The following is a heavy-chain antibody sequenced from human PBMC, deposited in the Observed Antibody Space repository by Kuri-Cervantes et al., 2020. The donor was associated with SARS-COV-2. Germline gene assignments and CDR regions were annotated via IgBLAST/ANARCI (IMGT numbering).Heavy chain of an antibody. CDR3: ARAGLGNFYIPYWFFGMDV. CDR2: ISKDGGKK. CDR1: GFTFSSYG. D-gene: IGHD2-8*02. V-gene: IGHV3-30*03. Sequence: GGSLRLSCAASGFTFSSYGMHWVRQAPGKGLEWIAVISKDGGKKYYRDSVEGRFIISRDNAKNTLSLQMNSLRPEDTAVYYCARAGLGNFYIPYWFFGMDVWGLGTTVTVSS. J-gene: IGHJ6*02.